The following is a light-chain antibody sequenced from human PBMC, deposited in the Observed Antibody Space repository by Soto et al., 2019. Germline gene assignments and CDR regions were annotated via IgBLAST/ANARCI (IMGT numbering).Light chain of an antibody. Sequence: QPVLTQSPSASASLGASVKLTCTLSSGHSSNAIAWHQQQPEKGPRYLMNINTDGSHSKGDGIPDRFSGSSSGAERYLTISSLHSEDEADYYCQTWGTGIVVFGGGTKVTVL. CDR2: INTDGSH. V-gene: IGLV4-69*01. CDR3: QTWGTGIVV. CDR1: SGHSSNA. J-gene: IGLJ2*01.